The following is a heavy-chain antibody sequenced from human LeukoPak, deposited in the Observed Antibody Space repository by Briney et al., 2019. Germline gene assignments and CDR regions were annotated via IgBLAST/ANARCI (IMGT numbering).Heavy chain of an antibody. V-gene: IGHV1-2*02. CDR2: INPNCGGT. CDR1: GYTFTGYY. CDR3: AGANYDILTGYHSITALGY. Sequence: ASVKVSCKASGYTFTGYYMHWVRQPPGQGLEWMGWINPNCGGTNYAQKFQGRVTITRDTSISAAYMELSRLRSDDTAVYYCAGANYDILTGYHSITALGYWGQRTLVTVSS. J-gene: IGHJ4*02. D-gene: IGHD3-9*01.